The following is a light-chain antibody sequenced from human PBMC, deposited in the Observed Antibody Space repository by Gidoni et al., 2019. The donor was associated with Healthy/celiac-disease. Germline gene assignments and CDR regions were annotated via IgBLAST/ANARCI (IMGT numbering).Light chain of an antibody. J-gene: IGKJ2*01. CDR1: QSVLYSSNNKNY. V-gene: IGKV4-1*01. CDR3: QQYYSTLYT. CDR2: WAS. Sequence: QSVLYSSNNKNYLAWYQQKPGQPPKLLIYWASTRESGVPDRFSGSGSGTDFTLTISSLQAEDVAVYYCQQYYSTLYTFGQGTKLEIK.